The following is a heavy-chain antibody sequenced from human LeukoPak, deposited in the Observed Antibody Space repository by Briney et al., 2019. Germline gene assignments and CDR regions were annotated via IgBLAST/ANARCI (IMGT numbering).Heavy chain of an antibody. J-gene: IGHJ3*02. Sequence: SETLSLTCAVSGGSISSSNWWSWVRQPPGKGLEWIGEIYHSGSTNYNPSLKSRVTISVDKSKNQFSLKLSSVTAADTAVYYCARLTTVTTPDAFDIWGQGTMVTVSS. D-gene: IGHD4-17*01. CDR3: ARLTTVTTPDAFDI. CDR1: GGSISSSNW. V-gene: IGHV4-4*02. CDR2: IYHSGST.